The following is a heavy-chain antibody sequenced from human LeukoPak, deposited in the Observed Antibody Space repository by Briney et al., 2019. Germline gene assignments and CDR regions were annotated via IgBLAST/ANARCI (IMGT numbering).Heavy chain of an antibody. J-gene: IGHJ4*02. CDR3: ARHVGNSGSGSYLTYFDY. CDR1: GGSISSYY. Sequence: PSETLSLTCTVSGGSISSYYWSWVRQPPGKGLEWIGHIYYSGSAHSNPSLKSRFTISVDTSKNQFSLKLSSVPAADTAVYYCARHVGNSGSGSYLTYFDYWGQGTLVTVSS. D-gene: IGHD3-10*01. V-gene: IGHV4-59*08. CDR2: IYYSGSA.